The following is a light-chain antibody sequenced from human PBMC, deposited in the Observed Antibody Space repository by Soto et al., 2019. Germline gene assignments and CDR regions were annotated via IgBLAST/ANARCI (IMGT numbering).Light chain of an antibody. Sequence: PGARATLSCRASQSVSRDLAWYQQKPGQAPRLLIYDASSRAAGIADRFSGGGSGTDFTLTISRLEPEDFAVYHCQQYTNSLKTFGQGTKVEIK. CDR3: QQYTNSLKT. V-gene: IGKV3-20*01. J-gene: IGKJ1*01. CDR1: QSVSRD. CDR2: DAS.